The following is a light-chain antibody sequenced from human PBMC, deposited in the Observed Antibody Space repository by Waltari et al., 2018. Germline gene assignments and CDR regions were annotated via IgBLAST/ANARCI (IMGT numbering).Light chain of an antibody. CDR3: QQSYSTPLT. CDR1: QSISSY. Sequence: DIQMTQYPSSLSASVGDRVTITCRASQSISSYLNWYQQKPGKVPKLLIYAASSLQSGVPSRFSGSGSGTDFTLTISSLQPEDSATYYCQQSYSTPLTFGGGTKVEIK. V-gene: IGKV1-39*01. J-gene: IGKJ4*01. CDR2: AAS.